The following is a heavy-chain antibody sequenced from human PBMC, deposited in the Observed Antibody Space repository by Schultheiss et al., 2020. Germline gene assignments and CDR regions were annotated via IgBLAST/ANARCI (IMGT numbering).Heavy chain of an antibody. CDR2: INSDGSST. CDR1: GFTFSSYG. J-gene: IGHJ4*02. CDR3: ARESQRGVVVAATAFDY. V-gene: IGHV3-74*01. Sequence: CGSLRLSCAASGFTFSSYGMHWVRQAPGKGLVWVSRINSDGSSTSYADSVKGRFTISRDSSQNTLYLQMNSLRAEDTAVYYCARESQRGVVVAATAFDYWGQGTLVTVSS. D-gene: IGHD2-15*01.